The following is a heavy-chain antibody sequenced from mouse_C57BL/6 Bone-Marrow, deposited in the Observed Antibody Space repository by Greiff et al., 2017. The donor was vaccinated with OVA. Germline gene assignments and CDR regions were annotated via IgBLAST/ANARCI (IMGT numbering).Heavy chain of an antibody. CDR2: ISNLAYSI. CDR1: GFTFSDYG. Sequence: DVKLVESGGGLVQPGGSLKLSCAASGFTFSDYGMAWVRQAPRKGPEWVAFISNLAYSIYYADTVTGRFTISRENAKNTLYLEMSSLRSEDTAMYYCARRGAYYSNFYAMDYWGQGTSVTVSS. V-gene: IGHV5-15*04. J-gene: IGHJ4*01. D-gene: IGHD2-5*01. CDR3: ARRGAYYSNFYAMDY.